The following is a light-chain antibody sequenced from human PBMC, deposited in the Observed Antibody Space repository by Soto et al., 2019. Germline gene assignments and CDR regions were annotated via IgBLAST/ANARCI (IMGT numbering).Light chain of an antibody. CDR3: QQYNNWPPIT. J-gene: IGKJ5*01. V-gene: IGKV3-11*01. Sequence: DIVLTQSPATLSLSPGERATLSCRASQSVSRYLVWYQQKPGQAPRLLIYDASNRATGIPARFSGSGSGTEFTLTISSLQSEDFAVYYCQQYNNWPPITFGQGTRLEIK. CDR1: QSVSRY. CDR2: DAS.